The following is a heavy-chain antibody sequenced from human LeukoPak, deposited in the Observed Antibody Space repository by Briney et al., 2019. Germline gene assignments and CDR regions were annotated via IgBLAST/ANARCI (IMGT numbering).Heavy chain of an antibody. J-gene: IGHJ4*02. CDR2: ISYDGSNK. D-gene: IGHD3-9*01. CDR3: AKDTLDFDWLLAY. Sequence: GGSLRLSCAASGFTFSSYGMHWVRQAPGKGLEWVAVISYDGSNKYYADSVKGRFTISRDNSKNTLYLQMNSLRAEDTAVYYCAKDTLDFDWLLAYWGQGTLVTVSS. CDR1: GFTFSSYG. V-gene: IGHV3-30*18.